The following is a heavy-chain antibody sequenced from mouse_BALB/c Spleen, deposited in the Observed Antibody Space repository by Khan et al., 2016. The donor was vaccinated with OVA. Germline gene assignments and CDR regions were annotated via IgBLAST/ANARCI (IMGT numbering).Heavy chain of an antibody. CDR3: ARIYGSDFDY. V-gene: IGHV1-20*02. D-gene: IGHD1-1*01. CDR2: INPHIGET. J-gene: IGHJ2*01. CDR1: GYSFTGYF. Sequence: VQLKQSGPELVKPGASVKISCKASGYSFTGYFMNWVMQSHGKGLEWIGRINPHIGETFYNQKFKGKATLTVDESASTAHMELRSLASEDAAVDYCARIYGSDFDYWGQGTTLTVSS.